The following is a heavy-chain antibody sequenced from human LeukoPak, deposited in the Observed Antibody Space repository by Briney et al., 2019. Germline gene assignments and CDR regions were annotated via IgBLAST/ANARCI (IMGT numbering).Heavy chain of an antibody. CDR3: ARDPIDCSGGSCTRPYDY. CDR1: GFTFSSYW. D-gene: IGHD2-15*01. CDR2: INSDGSST. Sequence: GGSLRLSCAASGFTFSSYWMHWVRQAPGKGLVWVSRINSDGSSTSYADSAKGRFTIPRDNPKNTLYLQMNSLRAEDTAVYYCARDPIDCSGGSCTRPYDYWGQGTLVTVSS. J-gene: IGHJ4*02. V-gene: IGHV3-74*01.